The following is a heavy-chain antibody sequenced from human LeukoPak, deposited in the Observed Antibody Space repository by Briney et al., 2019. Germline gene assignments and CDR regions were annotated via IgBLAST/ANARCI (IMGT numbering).Heavy chain of an antibody. CDR3: ARHYPNHYGDAFDY. CDR2: IYYTGST. D-gene: IGHD4-17*01. V-gene: IGHV4-59*08. J-gene: IGHJ4*02. CDR1: GGSISSYY. Sequence: SDTLSLTCTVSGGSISSYYWIWIRQPPGRGLEWIGYIYYTGSTTYNPSLKSRLTISVDTSKNQFSLKLNSVTAADTAVYYCARHYPNHYGDAFDYWGQGTLVTVSS.